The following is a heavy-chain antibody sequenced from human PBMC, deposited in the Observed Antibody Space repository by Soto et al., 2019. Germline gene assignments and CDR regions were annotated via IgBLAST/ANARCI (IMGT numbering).Heavy chain of an antibody. CDR3: ARLFPGDEDLFCS. J-gene: IGHJ5*01. CDR2: ISLYSDGT. D-gene: IGHD2-21*01. Sequence: ASVNGYCTTSGYTFSNYGITWVRQAPGQPLEWLGWISLYSDGTNYAQKFQGRVSMTTDTSTTTAYMELRSLRSDDTAVYYCARLFPGDEDLFCSRGQRSLVTVSA. CDR1: GYTFSNYG. V-gene: IGHV1-18*01.